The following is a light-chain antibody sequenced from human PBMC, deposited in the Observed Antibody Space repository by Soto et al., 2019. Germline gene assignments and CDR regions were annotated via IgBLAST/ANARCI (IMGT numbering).Light chain of an antibody. CDR2: KAS. CDR3: RQYISYPVT. V-gene: IGKV1-5*03. CDR1: QSVSDS. Sequence: DIQMTQSPSTLSAYVGDRVSITCRASQSVSDSLAWYQQKPGKAPNLLIYKASLLESGVPSRFSGSGSGTDFTLTISSLQPDDFATYYCRQYISYPVTFGGGTKVEMK. J-gene: IGKJ4*01.